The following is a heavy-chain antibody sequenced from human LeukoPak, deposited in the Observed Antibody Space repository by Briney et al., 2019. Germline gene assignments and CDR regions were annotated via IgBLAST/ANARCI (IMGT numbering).Heavy chain of an antibody. J-gene: IGHJ4*02. CDR1: GGSIRSSGYY. Sequence: SETLSLTCTVSGGSIRSSGYYWDWIRQPPGKGLEWIGSVYYSGYTYYKSSLESRVTLSVDTSNNRFSLKLNSVTAADTGTYYCARTSGRGSVDPGTSGYVDSWGQGSLVSVSS. CDR2: VYYSGYT. D-gene: IGHD3-22*01. CDR3: ARTSGRGSVDPGTSGYVDS. V-gene: IGHV4-39*01.